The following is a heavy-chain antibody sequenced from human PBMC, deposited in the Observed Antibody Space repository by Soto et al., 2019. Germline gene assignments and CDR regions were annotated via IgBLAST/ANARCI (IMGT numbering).Heavy chain of an antibody. CDR3: AKDVTYYYDSSGYFSY. J-gene: IGHJ4*02. Sequence: HPGGSLRLSCAASGFTFSSYGMHWVRQAPGKGLEWVAVISYDGSNKYYADSVKGRFTISRDNSKNTLYLQMNSLRAEDTAVYYCAKDVTYYYDSSGYFSYWGQGTLVTVSS. V-gene: IGHV3-30*18. D-gene: IGHD3-22*01. CDR1: GFTFSSYG. CDR2: ISYDGSNK.